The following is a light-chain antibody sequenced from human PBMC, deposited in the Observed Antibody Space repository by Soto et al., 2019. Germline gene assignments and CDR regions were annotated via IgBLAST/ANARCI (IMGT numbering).Light chain of an antibody. CDR2: WAS. Sequence: DIVMTQYPDSLAVSLGERATINCKSSQSVLYSSNNKNCLAWYQQKPGQPPKLLIYWASTRESGVPDRFSGSGSGTDFTLTISSLQAEDVAVYYCQQYYISPDTIGQGTKVEIK. CDR3: QQYYISPDT. V-gene: IGKV4-1*01. J-gene: IGKJ1*01. CDR1: QSVLYSSNNKNC.